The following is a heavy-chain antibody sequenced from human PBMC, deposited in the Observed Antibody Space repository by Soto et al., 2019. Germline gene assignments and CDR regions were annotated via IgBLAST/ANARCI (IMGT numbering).Heavy chain of an antibody. CDR3: AKDQKSLRYFDWSIFAY. Sequence: EVQLLESGGGLVQPGGSLRLSCAASGFTFSSYAISWVRQAPGKGLEWVSAISGSGGSTYYSDSVKGRFTISRDNSTNRLYLRMNSLRAEDTAVYYCAKDQKSLRYFDWSIFAYWGQGTLVTVSS. CDR2: ISGSGGST. CDR1: GFTFSSYA. D-gene: IGHD3-9*01. J-gene: IGHJ4*02. V-gene: IGHV3-23*01.